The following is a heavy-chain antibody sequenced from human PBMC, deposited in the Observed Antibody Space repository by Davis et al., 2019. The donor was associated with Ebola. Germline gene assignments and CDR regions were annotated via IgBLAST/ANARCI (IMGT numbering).Heavy chain of an antibody. Sequence: ASVKVSCKASGYTFTSYGISWVRQAPGQGLEWMGWITSYNGNTNYAHKLQGRVTMTTDTSTSTAYMELRSLRYDDTAVYYCARVKVGHSSGWCIGNWFDPWGQGTLVTVSS. CDR1: GYTFTSYG. D-gene: IGHD6-19*01. CDR3: ARVKVGHSSGWCIGNWFDP. J-gene: IGHJ5*02. CDR2: ITSYNGNT. V-gene: IGHV1-18*01.